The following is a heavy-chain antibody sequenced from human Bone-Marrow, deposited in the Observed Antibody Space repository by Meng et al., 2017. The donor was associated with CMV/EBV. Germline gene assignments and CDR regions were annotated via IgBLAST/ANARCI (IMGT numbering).Heavy chain of an antibody. J-gene: IGHJ6*02. CDR2: IYYSGST. V-gene: IGHV4-59*12. CDR1: GGSISSYY. CDR3: ATDRTYYYDSSGYSYYYGRDV. Sequence: SETLSLTCAVSGGSISSYYWSWIRQPPGKGLEWIGYIYYSGSTNYNPSLKSRVTISVDTSKNQFSLKLSSVTAADTAVYYCATDRTYYYDSSGYSYYYGRDVWGQGTTVTVSS. D-gene: IGHD3-22*01.